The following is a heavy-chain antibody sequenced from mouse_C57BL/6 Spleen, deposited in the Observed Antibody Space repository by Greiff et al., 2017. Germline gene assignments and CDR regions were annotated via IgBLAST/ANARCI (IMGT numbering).Heavy chain of an antibody. CDR1: GYSFTDSN. V-gene: IGHV1-39*01. CDR3: ARNSNYVRYAMDY. D-gene: IGHD2-5*01. CDR2: INPNYGTT. J-gene: IGHJ4*01. Sequence: VQLKQSGPELVKPGASVKISCKASGYSFTDSNMNWVKQSNGKSLEWIGVINPNYGTTSYNQKFKGKATLTVDQSSSTAYMQLNSLTSEDSAVYYCARNSNYVRYAMDYWGQGTSVTVSS.